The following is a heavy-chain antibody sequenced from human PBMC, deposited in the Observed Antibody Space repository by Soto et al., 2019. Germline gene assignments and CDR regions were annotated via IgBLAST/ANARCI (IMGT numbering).Heavy chain of an antibody. CDR2: ISGSGGST. Sequence: EVQLLESGGGLVQPGGSLRLSCAASGFTFSSYAMSWVRQAPGKGLEWVSAISGSGGSTYYADSVKGRFTISRDNSKNSLYLQMNSLRAEDTAVYYCAKDFYDSSGYYYYGMDVWGQGTTVTFSS. CDR1: GFTFSSYA. D-gene: IGHD3-22*01. CDR3: AKDFYDSSGYYYYGMDV. V-gene: IGHV3-23*01. J-gene: IGHJ6*02.